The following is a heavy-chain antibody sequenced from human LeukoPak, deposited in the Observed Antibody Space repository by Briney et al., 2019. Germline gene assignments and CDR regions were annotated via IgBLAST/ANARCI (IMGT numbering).Heavy chain of an antibody. CDR1: GFTFSNAW. CDR3: TTDAPPVYGYSFDY. Sequence: GGSLRLSCAASGFTFSNAWMSWVRQAPGKELEWVGRIKSKTDGGTTDYAAPVKGRFTISRDDSKNTLYLQMNSLKTEDTAVYYCTTDAPPVYGYSFDYWGQGTLVTVSS. J-gene: IGHJ4*02. CDR2: IKSKTDGGTT. V-gene: IGHV3-15*01. D-gene: IGHD5-18*01.